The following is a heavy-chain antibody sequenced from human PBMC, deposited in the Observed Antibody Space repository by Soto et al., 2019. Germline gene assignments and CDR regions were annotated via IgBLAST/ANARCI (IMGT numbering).Heavy chain of an antibody. CDR3: TRANWYSEY. J-gene: IGHJ4*02. CDR1: GGSISNHY. Sequence: QVQLQESGPGLVKPSETLSLTCSVFGGSISNHYWSWIRQPPGKGLEWIGYIYYNGNTNYNPSLKSRVTMSLDTSTNQISLKLTTVTAAHTALYYCTRANWYSEYWGQGTLVTVSS. D-gene: IGHD7-27*01. V-gene: IGHV4-59*11. CDR2: IYYNGNT.